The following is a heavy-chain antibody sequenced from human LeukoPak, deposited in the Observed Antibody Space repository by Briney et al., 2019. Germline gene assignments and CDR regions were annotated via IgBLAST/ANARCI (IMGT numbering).Heavy chain of an antibody. Sequence: PGGSLRLSCAASGFTFSSYSMNWVRQAPGKGLEWVSSINSGSSYIYYADSLKGRFTISRDISTDTLWLQMDSLRTEDTAVYYCAKGPLRGTAAAIDYWGQGTLVTISS. V-gene: IGHV3-21*01. CDR2: INSGSSYI. CDR1: GFTFSSYS. CDR3: AKGPLRGTAAAIDY. J-gene: IGHJ4*02. D-gene: IGHD2-2*01.